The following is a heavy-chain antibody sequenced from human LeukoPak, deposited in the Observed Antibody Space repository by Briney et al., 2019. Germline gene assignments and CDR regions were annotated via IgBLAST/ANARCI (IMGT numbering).Heavy chain of an antibody. CDR3: ARSDSSGYCHPSSFDY. CDR1: GGSFSGYY. D-gene: IGHD3-22*01. J-gene: IGHJ4*02. Sequence: SETLSLTCAVYGGSFSGYYWSWIRQPPGKGLEWIGEINHSGSTNYNPSLKSRVTISVDTSKNQFSLKLSSVTAADTAVYYCARSDSSGYCHPSSFDYWGQGPLVTVSS. V-gene: IGHV4-34*01. CDR2: INHSGST.